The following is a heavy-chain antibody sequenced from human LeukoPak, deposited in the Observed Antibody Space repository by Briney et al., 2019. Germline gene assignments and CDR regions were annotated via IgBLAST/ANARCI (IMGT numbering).Heavy chain of an antibody. V-gene: IGHV4-39*01. J-gene: IGHJ4*02. Sequence: SETLSLTCTVSGGSITSSSYYWGWIRQPPGRGLEWIGTIYFSGDTFYIPSLQSRVTISVDTSKNQFSLKLSSVTAADTAVYYCARGDYYDSSGYQSPSFDYWGQGTLVTVSS. CDR3: ARGDYYDSSGYQSPSFDY. D-gene: IGHD3-22*01. CDR1: GGSITSSSYY. CDR2: IYFSGDT.